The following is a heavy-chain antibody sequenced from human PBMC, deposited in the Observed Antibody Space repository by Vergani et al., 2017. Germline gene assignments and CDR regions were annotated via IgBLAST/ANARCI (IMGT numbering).Heavy chain of an antibody. J-gene: IGHJ4*02. CDR2: IYYSGST. CDR1: GGSISSSSYY. V-gene: IGHV4-39*01. CDR3: ARATDHGYGSGSYYNDY. Sequence: QVQLQESGPGLVKPSETLSLTCTVSGGSISSSSYYWGWIRQPPGKGLEWIGSIYYSGSTYYNPSLKSRVTISVDTSKNQFSLKLSSVTAADTAVYYCARATDHGYGSGSYYNDYWGQGTLVTVSS. D-gene: IGHD3-10*01.